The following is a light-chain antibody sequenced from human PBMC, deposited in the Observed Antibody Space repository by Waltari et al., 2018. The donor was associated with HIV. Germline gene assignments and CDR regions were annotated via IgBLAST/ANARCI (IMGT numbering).Light chain of an antibody. CDR2: DDS. J-gene: IGLJ1*01. CDR3: QVWDTSSDHVDYV. CDR1: NIGSRS. Sequence: SFVLTQPPSVSVAPGQTATISCGESNIGSRSVHWYQLKPGQAPLLVVYDDSDRPSGIPERFSGSNSGNTATLTISRVEAGDEADYFCQVWDTSSDHVDYVFGTGTKVTVL. V-gene: IGLV3-21*02.